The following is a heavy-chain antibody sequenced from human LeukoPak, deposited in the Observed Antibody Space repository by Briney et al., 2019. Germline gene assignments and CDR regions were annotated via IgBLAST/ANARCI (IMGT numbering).Heavy chain of an antibody. CDR3: AKSPFRGVIITYFDY. CDR2: ISGSGGST. CDR1: GFTFSSYA. J-gene: IGHJ4*02. V-gene: IGHV3-23*01. Sequence: GGSLRFSCAASGFTFSSYAMSWVRQAPGKGLEWVSAISGSGGSTYYADSVKGRFTISRDNSKNTLYLQMNSLRAEDTAVYYCAKSPFRGVIITYFDYWGQGTLVTVSS. D-gene: IGHD3-10*01.